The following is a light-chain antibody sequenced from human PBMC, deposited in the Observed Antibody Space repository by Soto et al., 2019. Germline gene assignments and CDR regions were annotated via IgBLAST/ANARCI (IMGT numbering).Light chain of an antibody. CDR2: RNN. V-gene: IGLV1-47*01. Sequence: QSVLTQPPSASGTPGQRVTISCSGSSSNIGSDYVYWYQQFPGTAPKLLIYRNNQRPSGVPDRFSGSKSGTSASLAISGLRSEDEADYYCAAWYDSLSGYVFGTGTKVTVL. CDR3: AAWYDSLSGYV. J-gene: IGLJ1*01. CDR1: SSNIGSDY.